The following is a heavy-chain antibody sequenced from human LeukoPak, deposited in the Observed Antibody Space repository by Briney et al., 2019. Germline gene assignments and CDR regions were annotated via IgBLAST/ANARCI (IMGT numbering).Heavy chain of an antibody. D-gene: IGHD4-17*01. CDR1: GGSINNYY. Sequence: PSETQSLTCTVSGGSINNYYWSWIRQPPGKRLEWIGYIHYSGTTNYNPSLKSRVTISLDTSKNQFSLKLSSVTAADTAVYYCARALFYGDPAGDYWGQGTLVTVSS. CDR3: ARALFYGDPAGDY. V-gene: IGHV4-59*01. CDR2: IHYSGTT. J-gene: IGHJ4*02.